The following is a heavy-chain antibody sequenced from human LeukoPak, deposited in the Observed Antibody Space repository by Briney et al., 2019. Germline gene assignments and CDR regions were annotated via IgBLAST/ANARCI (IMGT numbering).Heavy chain of an antibody. J-gene: IGHJ4*02. D-gene: IGHD3-16*01. CDR3: AREDASHFDY. CDR2: TETSGN. CDR1: GASITTYY. Sequence: SETLSLTCTVSGASITTYYWGWIRQPAGKGLEWIGRTETSGNDYNPSLKSRVSLSLDTSKNQFSLRLTSVTAADTAVYYCAREDASHFDYWGQGTLVTVSS. V-gene: IGHV4-4*07.